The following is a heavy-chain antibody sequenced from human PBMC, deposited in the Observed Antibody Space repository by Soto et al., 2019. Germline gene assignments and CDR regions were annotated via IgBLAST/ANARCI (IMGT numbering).Heavy chain of an antibody. V-gene: IGHV3-23*01. CDR1: GFTFSSYA. CDR2: ISGSGGST. D-gene: IGHD3-22*01. Sequence: GGSLILSCAASGFTFSSYAMSWVRQAPGKGLEWVSAISGSGGSTYYADSVKGRFTISRDNAKNSLYLQMNSLRAEDTAVYYCARDLSGPTMIVVAYIDYWGQGTLVTVSS. CDR3: ARDLSGPTMIVVAYIDY. J-gene: IGHJ4*02.